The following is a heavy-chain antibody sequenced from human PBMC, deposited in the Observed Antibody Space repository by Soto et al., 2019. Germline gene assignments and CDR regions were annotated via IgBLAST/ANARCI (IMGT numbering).Heavy chain of an antibody. CDR1: GFTFDDYA. J-gene: IGHJ6*02. CDR2: LSWNGDYT. CDR3: AKGTRSSYYYGMDV. D-gene: IGHD6-6*01. Sequence: EVQLVESGGGLVQPGRSLRLSCAVYGFTFDDYAMHWVRQAPGKGLEWVSGLSWNGDYTGYADSVKGRFTISRDNTKNSLYLQMTSLRAEDTALYYCAKGTRSSYYYGMDVWGQGTTVTVSS. V-gene: IGHV3-9*01.